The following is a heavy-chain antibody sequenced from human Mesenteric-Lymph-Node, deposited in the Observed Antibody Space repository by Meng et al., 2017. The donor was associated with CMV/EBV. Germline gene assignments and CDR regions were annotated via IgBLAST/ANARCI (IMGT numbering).Heavy chain of an antibody. J-gene: IGHJ6*02. CDR3: ARDLWHSSSSRDYYYYYGMDV. V-gene: IGHV1-18*01. Sequence: ASVKVSCKASGHTFSRYDINWVRQAPGQGLEWMGWISAYNGNTNYAQKLQGRVTMTTDTSTSTAYMELRSLRSDDTAVYYCARDLWHSSSSRDYYYYYGMDVWGQGTTVTVSS. CDR1: GHTFSRYD. CDR2: ISAYNGNT. D-gene: IGHD6-6*01.